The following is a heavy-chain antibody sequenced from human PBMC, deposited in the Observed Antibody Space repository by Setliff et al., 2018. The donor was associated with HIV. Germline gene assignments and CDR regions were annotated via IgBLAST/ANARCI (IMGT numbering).Heavy chain of an antibody. CDR2: IYDGGAT. V-gene: IGHV4-38-2*01. Sequence: PSETLSLTCDVSGYSINNIHYWGWIRQPPGKGLECLGNIYDGGATYRNPSLKGRVTISIDTSKAQFSLKLISVTAADTAVYYCVRRDVSFLFGQFDSWGQGILVTVSS. CDR1: GYSINNIHY. J-gene: IGHJ4*02. CDR3: VRRDVSFLFGQFDS. D-gene: IGHD3-10*02.